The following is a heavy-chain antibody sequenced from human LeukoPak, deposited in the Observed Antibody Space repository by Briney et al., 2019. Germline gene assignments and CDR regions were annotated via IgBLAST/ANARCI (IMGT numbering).Heavy chain of an antibody. Sequence: PSQTLSLTCTVSGGSISSGDYYWSWIRQPPGKGLEWIGYIYYSGSTYYNPSLKSRVTISVDTSKTHFSLKLSSVTAADTAVYYCARNIAVGGTIGLDPWGQGSLVTVSS. J-gene: IGHJ5*02. CDR2: IYYSGST. CDR1: GGSISSGDYY. CDR3: ARNIAVGGTIGLDP. V-gene: IGHV4-30-4*08. D-gene: IGHD6-13*01.